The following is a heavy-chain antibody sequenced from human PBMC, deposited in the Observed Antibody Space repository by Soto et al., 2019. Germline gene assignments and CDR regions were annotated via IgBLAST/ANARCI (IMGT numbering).Heavy chain of an antibody. D-gene: IGHD1-7*01. CDR3: ARLSSNYRYYYYGMDV. CDR1: GYTFTGYY. V-gene: IGHV1-2*02. CDR2: INPNSGGT. Sequence: ASVKVSCKASGYTFTGYYMHWVRQAPGQGLEWMGWINPNSGGTNYAQKFQGRVTMTRDTPISTAYMEVSRLKSDDTAVYYCARLSSNYRYYYYGMDVWGQGTTVTVSS. J-gene: IGHJ6*02.